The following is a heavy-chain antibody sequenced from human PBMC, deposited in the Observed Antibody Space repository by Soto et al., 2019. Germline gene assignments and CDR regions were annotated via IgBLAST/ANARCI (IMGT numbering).Heavy chain of an antibody. Sequence: PGGSLRLSCAASGFTFSSYSMSWVRQAPGKGLEWVSGFRTGGDDGTTYYADSVKGRFTISRDNSKNTLFLQMNSLRAEDTAIYYCAKKVNSGPGSQYFDSWGQGTLVTVSS. CDR3: AKKVNSGPGSQYFDS. D-gene: IGHD3-10*01. J-gene: IGHJ4*02. CDR1: GFTFSSYS. CDR2: FRTGGDDGTT. V-gene: IGHV3-23*01.